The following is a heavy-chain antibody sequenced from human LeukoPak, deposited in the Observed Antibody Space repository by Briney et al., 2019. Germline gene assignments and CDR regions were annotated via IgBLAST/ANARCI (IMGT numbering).Heavy chain of an antibody. CDR1: GFTFDDYG. D-gene: IGHD5-12*01. CDR2: INWNGGST. V-gene: IGHV3-20*04. CDR3: ARSHSGYDWVCYFDY. J-gene: IGHJ4*02. Sequence: GGSLRLSCAASGFTFDDYGMSWVRQAPGKGLEWVSGINWNGGSTGYADSVKGRFTISRDNAKNSLYLQMNSLRAEDTALYYCARSHSGYDWVCYFDYWGQGTLVTVSS.